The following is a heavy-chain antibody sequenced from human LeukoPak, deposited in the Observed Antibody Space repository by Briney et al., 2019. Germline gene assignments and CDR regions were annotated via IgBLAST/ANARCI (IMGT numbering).Heavy chain of an antibody. CDR1: GFSVSSNY. V-gene: IGHV3-23*01. CDR2: ISGSGGST. D-gene: IGHD3-22*01. J-gene: IGHJ4*02. Sequence: GGSLRLSCAASGFSVSSNYMSWVRQAPGKGLEWVSAISGSGGSTHYADSVKGRFTISRDNSKNTLYLQMNSLRAEDTAVYYCAKEPHYDSSGYYFDYWGQGTLVTVSS. CDR3: AKEPHYDSSGYYFDY.